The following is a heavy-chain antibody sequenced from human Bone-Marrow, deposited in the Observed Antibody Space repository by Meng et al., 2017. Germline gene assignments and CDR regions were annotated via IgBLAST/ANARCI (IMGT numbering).Heavy chain of an antibody. V-gene: IGHV3-48*03. J-gene: IGHJ3*02. CDR1: GFTFSSYE. D-gene: IGHD3-22*01. Sequence: GESLKISCAASGFTFSSYEMNWVRQAPGKGLEWVSYISSSGSTIYYADSVKGRFTISRDNAKNSLSLQLHSLRHEDTAVYFCVREGFFYDNTGYYSRSAFDIWGRRTVVTVSS. CDR3: VREGFFYDNTGYYSRSAFDI. CDR2: ISSSGSTI.